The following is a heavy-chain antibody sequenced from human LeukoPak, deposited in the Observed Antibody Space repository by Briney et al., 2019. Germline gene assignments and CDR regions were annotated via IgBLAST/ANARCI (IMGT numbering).Heavy chain of an antibody. CDR1: GGTFSSYA. CDR3: ARDRTVYGDYYYYMDV. CDR2: IIPIFGTA. J-gene: IGHJ6*03. D-gene: IGHD4-11*01. V-gene: IGHV1-69*05. Sequence: SVKVSCKASGGTFSSYAISWVRQAPGQGLEWMGGIIPIFGTASYAQKFQGRVTMTRDMSTSTVYMELSSLRSEDTAVYYCARDRTVYGDYYYYMDVWGKGTTVTVSS.